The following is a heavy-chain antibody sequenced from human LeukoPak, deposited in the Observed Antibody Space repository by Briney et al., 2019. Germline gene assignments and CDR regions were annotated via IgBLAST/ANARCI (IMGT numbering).Heavy chain of an antibody. CDR3: ARVVGIAAAGTWFDP. D-gene: IGHD6-13*01. J-gene: IGHJ5*02. CDR2: ISSSGSTI. Sequence: GGSLRLSCAASGFTFSSYEMNWVRQAPGKGLEWVSYISSSGSTIYYADSVKGRFTISRDNAKNSLYLQMSSLRAEDTAVYYCARVVGIAAAGTWFDPWGQGTLVTVSS. V-gene: IGHV3-48*03. CDR1: GFTFSSYE.